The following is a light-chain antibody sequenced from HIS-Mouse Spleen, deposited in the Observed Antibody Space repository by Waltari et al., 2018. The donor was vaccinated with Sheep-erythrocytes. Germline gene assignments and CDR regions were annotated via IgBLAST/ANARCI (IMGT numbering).Light chain of an antibody. CDR2: DAS. J-gene: IGKJ1*01. CDR1: QGISSA. V-gene: IGKV1D-13*01. Sequence: AIQLTQSPSSLSASVGDRVTITCRASQGISSALAWYQQKPGKAPKLLIYDASSLESGVPSRFRGSGSGTDFTLTIRSLQPEDFATYYCQQFNNYPRTFGQGTKVEIK. CDR3: QQFNNYPRT.